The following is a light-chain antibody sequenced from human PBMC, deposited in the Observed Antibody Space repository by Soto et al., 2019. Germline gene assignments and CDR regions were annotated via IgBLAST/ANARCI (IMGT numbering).Light chain of an antibody. CDR3: LQDYNYPFT. V-gene: IGKV1-6*01. J-gene: IGKJ2*01. Sequence: AIQMTQSPSSPSASVGDRVTITCRASQDIRKDLAWYQQKPGKAPQILIYGASTLQTGVAPRFSGSGSATDFTLTISSLQPEDSAAYYCLQDYNYPFTFGQGTKVDIK. CDR2: GAS. CDR1: QDIRKD.